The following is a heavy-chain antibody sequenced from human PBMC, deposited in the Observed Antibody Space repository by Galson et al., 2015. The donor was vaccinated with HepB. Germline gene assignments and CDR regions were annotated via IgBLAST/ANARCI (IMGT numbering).Heavy chain of an antibody. V-gene: IGHV1-8*01. CDR2: TNPNSGNT. D-gene: IGHD6-6*01. Sequence: SVKVSCKASGYTFTSYDINWVRQATGQGLEWVGWTNPNSGNTGYAQKFQGRVTMTRNTSISTAYMELSSLRSEDTAVYYCASLRASYSSSSADYWGQGTLVTVSS. J-gene: IGHJ4*02. CDR1: GYTFTSYD. CDR3: ASLRASYSSSSADY.